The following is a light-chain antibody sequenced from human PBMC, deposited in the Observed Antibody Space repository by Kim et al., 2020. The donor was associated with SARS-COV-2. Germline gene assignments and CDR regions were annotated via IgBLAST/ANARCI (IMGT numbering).Light chain of an antibody. CDR3: QQYYSTPPS. CDR1: QNVLYNANNKNY. J-gene: IGKJ2*03. Sequence: RATLNYKSSQNVLYNANNKNYLAWYQQKPGQAPKLLIYWASIRESGVSDRFSGSGSETDFTLTISSLQAEDVAVYYCQQYYSTPPSFGQGTKLEIK. CDR2: WAS. V-gene: IGKV4-1*01.